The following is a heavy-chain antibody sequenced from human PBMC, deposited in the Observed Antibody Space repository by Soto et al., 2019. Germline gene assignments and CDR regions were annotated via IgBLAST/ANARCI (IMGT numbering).Heavy chain of an antibody. J-gene: IGHJ6*02. CDR1: GFTFSSYA. D-gene: IGHD3-3*01. V-gene: IGHV3-23*01. CDR2: ISGSGGST. Sequence: GGSLRLSCAASGFTFSSYAMIWVRQAPGKGLEWVSAISGSGGSTYYADSVKGRFTISRDNSKNTLYLQMNSLRAEDTAVYYCAKDGSTTGDFWSGYYLYYYYGMDVWGQGTTVTVSS. CDR3: AKDGSTTGDFWSGYYLYYYYGMDV.